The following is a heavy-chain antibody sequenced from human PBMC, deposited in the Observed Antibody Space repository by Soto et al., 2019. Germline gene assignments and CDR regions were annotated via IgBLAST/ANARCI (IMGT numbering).Heavy chain of an antibody. CDR2: IYYSGST. D-gene: IGHD4-4*01. J-gene: IGHJ5*02. Sequence: SETLSLTCSVSGGSISSGDYYWSWIRQPPGKGLEWIGYIYYSGSTYYNPSLKSRVIISVDMSKNQFSLKLSSVTAADTAVYYCAKTISTVNWFDPWGQGTLVTVS. CDR3: AKTISTVNWFDP. CDR1: GGSISSGDYY. V-gene: IGHV4-30-4*01.